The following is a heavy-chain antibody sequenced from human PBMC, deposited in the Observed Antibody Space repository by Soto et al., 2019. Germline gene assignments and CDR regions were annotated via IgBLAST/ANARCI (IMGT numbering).Heavy chain of an antibody. V-gene: IGHV4-38-2*02. CDR2: IYHDGDT. CDR1: GYSITNGYQ. D-gene: IGHD3-10*01. Sequence: SLTCAVSGYSITNGYQWGWIRRPPGKGPEWIGSIYHDGDTRYNPSLESRVTISVDTSKNHFSLKLNSVTVADTAMYYCARDFYGQRAAGWFDPWGQGTLVTVSS. J-gene: IGHJ5*02. CDR3: ARDFYGQRAAGWFDP.